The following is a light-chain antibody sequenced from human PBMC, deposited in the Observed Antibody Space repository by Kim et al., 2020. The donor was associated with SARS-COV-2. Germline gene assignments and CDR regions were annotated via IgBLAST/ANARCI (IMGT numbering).Light chain of an antibody. CDR3: SSYSATATVV. J-gene: IGLJ7*01. CDR1: SSHVGGHNS. CDR2: GVP. Sequence: GQSFTISSAGTSSHVGGHNSVSWYQQHPVKVPKLMIYGVPDRPSGVSDRFSGSKSGNTASLTISVLQAEDEADYYCSSYSATATVVFGGGPQLTVL. V-gene: IGLV2-14*03.